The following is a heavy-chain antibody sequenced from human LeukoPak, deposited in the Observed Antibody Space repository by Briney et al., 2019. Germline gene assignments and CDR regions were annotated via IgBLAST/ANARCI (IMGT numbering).Heavy chain of an antibody. CDR1: GFTFSSYD. CDR3: VNRYFDY. J-gene: IGHJ4*02. Sequence: GGSLRLSCAASGFTFSSYDMHWVRQAPGKGLEWVAFIQYDGSDKYYADSVKGRFTISRDNSKNTLYLQMNSLRAEDTAVYYCVNRYFDYWGQGTLVTVSS. CDR2: IQYDGSDK. V-gene: IGHV3-30*02.